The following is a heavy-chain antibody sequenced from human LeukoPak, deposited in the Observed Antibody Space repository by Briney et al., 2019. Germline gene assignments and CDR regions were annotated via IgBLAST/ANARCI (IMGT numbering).Heavy chain of an antibody. Sequence: GASVKVSCKASGGTFSSYTMSWVRQAPGQGLEWMGRIIPILGIANYAQKFQGRVTITADKSTSTAYMELSSLRSEDTAVYYCARDTERGSGAFDIWGQGTMVTVSS. CDR1: GGTFSSYT. CDR2: IIPILGIA. J-gene: IGHJ3*02. CDR3: ARDTERGSGAFDI. D-gene: IGHD3-16*01. V-gene: IGHV1-69*04.